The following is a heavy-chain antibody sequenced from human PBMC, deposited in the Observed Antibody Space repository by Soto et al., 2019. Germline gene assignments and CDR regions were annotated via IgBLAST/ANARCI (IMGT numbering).Heavy chain of an antibody. Sequence: SETLSLTCTVSGGSISSYYWSWIRQPPGKGLEWIGYIYYSGSTNYNPSLKSRVTISVDTSKNQFSLKLSSVTAADTAVYYCARRSQQLVSPFDYWGQGTLVTVSS. CDR2: IYYSGST. V-gene: IGHV4-59*08. CDR1: GGSISSYY. CDR3: ARRSQQLVSPFDY. D-gene: IGHD6-13*01. J-gene: IGHJ4*02.